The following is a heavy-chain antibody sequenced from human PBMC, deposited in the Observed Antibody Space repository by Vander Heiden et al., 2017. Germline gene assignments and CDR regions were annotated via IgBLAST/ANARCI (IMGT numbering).Heavy chain of an antibody. D-gene: IGHD2-15*01. J-gene: IGHJ4*02. Sequence: EVQLVQSGGGLVQPGGSLELSCGASGFPVSSYTMTWVRQPPGKGLEWISYISATGVTIYYSQSVEGRFTISRDNVKNSLYLQMNNLRDDDTGVYYCARDPKLYGAFGPYFDYWGQGVLVTVAS. CDR2: ISATGVTI. V-gene: IGHV3-48*02. CDR3: ARDPKLYGAFGPYFDY. CDR1: GFPVSSYT.